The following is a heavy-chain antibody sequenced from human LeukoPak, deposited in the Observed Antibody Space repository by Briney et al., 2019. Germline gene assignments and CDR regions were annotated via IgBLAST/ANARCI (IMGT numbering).Heavy chain of an antibody. J-gene: IGHJ5*02. V-gene: IGHV4-59*12. CDR3: ARRAHYCSSTSCYRRWFDP. CDR1: SASISTYY. D-gene: IGHD2-2*01. Sequence: SETLSLTCTVSSASISTYYWSWIRQPPGKGLEWIGYIYHSGTSNYNPSLKSRVTMSVDTSKNQFSLKLSPVTAADTAVYYCARRAHYCSSTSCYRRWFDPWGQGTLVTVSS. CDR2: IYHSGTS.